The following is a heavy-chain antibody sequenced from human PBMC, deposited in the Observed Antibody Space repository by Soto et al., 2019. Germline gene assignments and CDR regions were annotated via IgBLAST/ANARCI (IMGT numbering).Heavy chain of an antibody. Sequence: VGSLRLSCSASGFTFTNYAIHWIRQAPGKGLEYVSAISSTGGSTYYADSVKGRFTISRDNSKNTVYLQMSSLRSEDSAVYYCVARYCSSTTCYQVDYWGQGTLVTVSS. CDR2: ISSTGGST. J-gene: IGHJ4*02. CDR3: VARYCSSTTCYQVDY. CDR1: GFTFTNYA. V-gene: IGHV3-64D*06. D-gene: IGHD2-2*01.